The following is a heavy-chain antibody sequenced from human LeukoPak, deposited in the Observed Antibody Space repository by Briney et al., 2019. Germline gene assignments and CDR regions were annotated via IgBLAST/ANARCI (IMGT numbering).Heavy chain of an antibody. D-gene: IGHD3-3*01. CDR2: IYTSGST. CDR1: GGSISSYY. CDR3: ARDRKNPYDFWSGASYYFDY. V-gene: IGHV4-4*07. J-gene: IGHJ4*02. Sequence: PSETLSLTCTVSGGSISSYYWSWIRQPAGKGLEWIGRIYTSGSTNYNPSLKSRVTMSVDTSKNQFSLKLSSVTAADTAVYYCARDRKNPYDFWSGASYYFDYWGQGTLVTVSS.